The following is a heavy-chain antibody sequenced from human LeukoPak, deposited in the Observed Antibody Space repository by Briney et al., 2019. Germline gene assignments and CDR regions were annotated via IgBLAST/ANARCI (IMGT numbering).Heavy chain of an antibody. D-gene: IGHD6-19*01. CDR3: ARAGAVAGGKNAFDI. V-gene: IGHV4-34*01. CDR1: GGSFSGYY. J-gene: IGHJ3*02. CDR2: INHSGST. Sequence: SETLSLTCAVYGGSFSGYYWSWIRQPPGKGLEWIAEINHSGSTNYNPSLKSRVTISVDTSKNQFSLKLSSVTAADTAVYYCARAGAVAGGKNAFDIWGQGTMVTVSS.